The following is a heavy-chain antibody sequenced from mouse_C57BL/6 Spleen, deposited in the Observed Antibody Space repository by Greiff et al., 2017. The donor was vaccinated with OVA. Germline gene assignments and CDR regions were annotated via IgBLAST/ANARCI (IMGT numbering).Heavy chain of an antibody. CDR2: IDPSDSET. CDR3: ARYDYYRFAY. CDR1: GYTFTSYW. J-gene: IGHJ3*01. D-gene: IGHD2-4*01. V-gene: IGHV1-52*01. Sequence: VQLQQPGAELVRPGASVKLSCKASGYTFTSYWMHWVKQRPIQGLEWIGNIDPSDSETHYNQKFRDKATLTVDKSSSTAYMQLTSLTSEDYAVYYCARYDYYRFAYWGQGTLVTVSA.